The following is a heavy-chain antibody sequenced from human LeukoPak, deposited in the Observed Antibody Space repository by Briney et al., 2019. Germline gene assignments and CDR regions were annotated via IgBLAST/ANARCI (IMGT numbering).Heavy chain of an antibody. V-gene: IGHV3-53*01. D-gene: IGHD6-13*01. Sequence: QPGGSLRLSCAASGFTVSSSYMNWVRQAPGKGLEWVSLIFSGGGTYYADSVKGRFTISRDNAKNSLFLQMNSLRAEDTAVYYCARDWQWQQLDGDAFDIWGQGTMVTVSS. CDR2: IFSGGGT. CDR1: GFTVSSSY. J-gene: IGHJ3*02. CDR3: ARDWQWQQLDGDAFDI.